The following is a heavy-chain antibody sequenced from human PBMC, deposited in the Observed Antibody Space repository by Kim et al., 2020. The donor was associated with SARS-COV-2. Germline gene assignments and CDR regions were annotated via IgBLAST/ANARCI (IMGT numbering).Heavy chain of an antibody. CDR1: GGSFSGYY. J-gene: IGHJ5*02. V-gene: IGHV4-34*01. CDR3: ARGRYSSSWYGPYNWFDP. D-gene: IGHD6-13*01. CDR2: INHSGNT. Sequence: SETLSLTCAVYGGSFSGYYWSWIRQPPGKGLEWIGEINHSGNTNYNPSLKSRVTISVDTSKNQFSLKLSSVTAADTAVYYCARGRYSSSWYGPYNWFDPWGQGTLVTVSS.